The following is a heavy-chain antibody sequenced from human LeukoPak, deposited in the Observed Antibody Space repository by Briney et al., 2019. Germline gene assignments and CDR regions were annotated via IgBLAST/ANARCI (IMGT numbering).Heavy chain of an antibody. D-gene: IGHD1-26*01. J-gene: IGHJ3*02. Sequence: PSETLSLTCTVSGGSISTSNYYWGWIRQPPGKGLEWIGNIFYSGSTYYNPSLKSRVTISVDKSKNQFSLKLGSVTAADTAVYYCAREQSGSYEDLQHGHAFDIWGQGTMVTVSS. CDR3: AREQSGSYEDLQHGHAFDI. CDR1: GGSISTSNYY. V-gene: IGHV4-39*07. CDR2: IFYSGST.